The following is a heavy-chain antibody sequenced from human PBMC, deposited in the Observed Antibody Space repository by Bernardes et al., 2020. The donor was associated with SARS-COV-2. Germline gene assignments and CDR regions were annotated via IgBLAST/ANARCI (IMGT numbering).Heavy chain of an antibody. CDR3: ARSGDGSGYSYYYGMDG. Sequence: ASVKVSCKASGYMFSNYAINWVRQAPGQGLEWMGWINTKTGNPTYAQGFTGQFVFSLDTSARTAYLQISSLKAEDTAVYYCARSGDGSGYSYYYGMDGWGQGTTVTVSS. CDR1: GYMFSNYA. J-gene: IGHJ6*02. V-gene: IGHV7-4-1*02. D-gene: IGHD3-22*01. CDR2: INTKTGNP.